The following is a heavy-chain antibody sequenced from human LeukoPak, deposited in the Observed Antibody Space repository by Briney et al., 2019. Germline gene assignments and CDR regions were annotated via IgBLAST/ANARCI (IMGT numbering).Heavy chain of an antibody. J-gene: IGHJ6*03. Sequence: GGSLRLPCAASGFTFSSYSMNWVRQAPGKGLEWVSSISSSSTYIYSADSVKGRFTISRDNSKNTLYLQMKSLRAEDTAVYYCASNRDYYGSGSYRDYYYYMDVWGKGTTVTVSS. CDR3: ASNRDYYGSGSYRDYYYYMDV. CDR1: GFTFSSYS. CDR2: ISSSSTYI. V-gene: IGHV3-21*04. D-gene: IGHD3-10*01.